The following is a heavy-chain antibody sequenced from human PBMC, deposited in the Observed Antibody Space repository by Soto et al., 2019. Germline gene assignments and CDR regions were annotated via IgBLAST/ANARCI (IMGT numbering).Heavy chain of an antibody. CDR2: IYRDDDK. V-gene: IGHV2-5*02. D-gene: IGHD3-16*01. J-gene: IGHJ3*02. Sequence: SGPTLVNPTQTLTLTCTFSGFSFSHSSMGVGWIRQPPGKALEWLALIYRDDDKRYSPSLKSRVTITQDTSKNQVVFIMTHMDRVDKANSYCGGQRGNAFDSWGQGTMVTVSS. CDR1: GFSFSHSSMG. CDR3: GGQRGNAFDS.